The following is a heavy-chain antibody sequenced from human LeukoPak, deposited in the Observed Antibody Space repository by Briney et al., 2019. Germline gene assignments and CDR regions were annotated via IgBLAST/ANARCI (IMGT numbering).Heavy chain of an antibody. CDR2: IYSGGST. V-gene: IGHV3-53*04. CDR1: GFTVSSNY. Sequence: GGSLRLSCAASGFTVSSNYMSLVRQAPGKGLEWVSVIYSGGSTYYADSVKGRFTISRHNSKNTLYLQMNSLRAEDTAVYYCARVKTSGWYHYWGQGTLVTVSS. J-gene: IGHJ4*02. CDR3: ARVKTSGWYHY. D-gene: IGHD6-19*01.